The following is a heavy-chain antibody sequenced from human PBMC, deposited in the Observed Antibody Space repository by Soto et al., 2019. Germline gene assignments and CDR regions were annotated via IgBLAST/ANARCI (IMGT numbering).Heavy chain of an antibody. CDR1: GGSISSYY. D-gene: IGHD6-19*01. CDR3: ALSSGWPAFDY. V-gene: IGHV4-59*01. Sequence: SETLSLTCTVSGGSISSYYWSWIRQPPGKGLEWIGYIYYSGSTNYNPSLKSRVTISVDTPKNQFSLKLSSVTAADTAAYYCALSSGWPAFDYWGQGTLVTVSS. J-gene: IGHJ4*02. CDR2: IYYSGST.